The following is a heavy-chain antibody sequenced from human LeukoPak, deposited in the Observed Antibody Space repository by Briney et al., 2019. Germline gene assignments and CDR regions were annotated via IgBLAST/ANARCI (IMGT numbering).Heavy chain of an antibody. CDR2: INKDGSIT. CDR3: ARASHCSGGSCYPYYYYYYGMDV. CDR1: GFTFSNYW. D-gene: IGHD2-15*01. V-gene: IGHV3-74*01. Sequence: GSLRLSCAATGFTFSNYWMYWVRQAPGKGLEWVSRINKDGSITSYADSVKGRFTISRDNAKNTLHLQMNSLRAEDTAVYYCARASHCSGGSCYPYYYYYYGMDVWGQGTTVTVSS. J-gene: IGHJ6*02.